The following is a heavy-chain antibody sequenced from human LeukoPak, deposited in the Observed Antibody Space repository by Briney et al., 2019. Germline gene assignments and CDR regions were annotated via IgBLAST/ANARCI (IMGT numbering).Heavy chain of an antibody. V-gene: IGHV3-30*01. CDR1: GFTFSSYA. CDR2: ISYEGSNK. D-gene: IGHD3-22*01. CDR3: ARERVDYDSSGYRKNWFDP. J-gene: IGHJ5*02. Sequence: PGRSLRLSCAASGFTFSSYAMHWVRQAPGKGLERAAVISYEGSNKYYADSVKGRFTISRDNSKNTLYLQMNSLRAEDTAVYYCARERVDYDSSGYRKNWFDPWGQGTLVTVSS.